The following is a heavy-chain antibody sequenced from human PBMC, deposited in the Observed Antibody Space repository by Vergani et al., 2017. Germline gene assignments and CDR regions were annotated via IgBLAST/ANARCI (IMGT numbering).Heavy chain of an antibody. Sequence: QVQLQESGPGLVKPSQTLSLTCTVSGGSISSGGYYWSCIRQPAGKGLEWIGRIYTSGSTNYNPSLKSRVTISVDKSKDQFYLKLRSVTAADTSVYYCARVEYSSGWSLDYWGQGTLVTVSS. J-gene: IGHJ4*02. CDR1: GGSISSGGYY. V-gene: IGHV4-61*02. D-gene: IGHD6-19*01. CDR3: ARVEYSSGWSLDY. CDR2: IYTSGST.